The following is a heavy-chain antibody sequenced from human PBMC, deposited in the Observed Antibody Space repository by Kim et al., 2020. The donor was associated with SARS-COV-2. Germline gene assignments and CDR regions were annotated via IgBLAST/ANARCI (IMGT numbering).Heavy chain of an antibody. V-gene: IGHV1-18*01. CDR2: ISSYNGNT. D-gene: IGHD2-2*01. CDR1: GYTFTTYG. J-gene: IGHJ6*02. CDR3: ARVYGVVVVSYGVHV. Sequence: ASVKVSCKASGYTFTTYGFIWVRQAPGQGLEWIGWISSYNGNTEFAQKFQGRVTLTTDSSTNTAYLELRSLRSDDTAVYYCARVYGVVVVSYGVHVWGQGTTVTVSS.